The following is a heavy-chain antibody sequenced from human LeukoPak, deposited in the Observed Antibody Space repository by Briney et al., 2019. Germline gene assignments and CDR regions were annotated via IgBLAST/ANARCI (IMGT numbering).Heavy chain of an antibody. Sequence: SSETLSLTCTVSGGSISSSSYYWGWIRQPPGKGLEWIGSIYYSGSTYYNPSLKSRVTISLDTSKNQFSLKLSSVTAADTAVYYCARDTFSVLWVVVPTAYDYWGQGTLVTVSS. V-gene: IGHV4-39*07. J-gene: IGHJ4*02. CDR3: ARDTFSVLWVVVPTAYDY. CDR1: GGSISSSSYY. CDR2: IYYSGST. D-gene: IGHD3-22*01.